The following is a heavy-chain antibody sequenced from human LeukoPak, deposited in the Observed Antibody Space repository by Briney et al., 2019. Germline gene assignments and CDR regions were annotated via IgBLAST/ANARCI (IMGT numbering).Heavy chain of an antibody. CDR2: IKEDGSAR. CDR1: GFIFSDYW. V-gene: IGHV3-7*01. CDR3: ARARGLLDY. Sequence: GGSLRLSCAASGFIFSDYWMSWVRQSPEKGLEWVANIKEDGSARYYVDSVKGRFTISRDNAKNSLYLQMNSLRAEDTAVYYCARARGLLDYWGQGTLVTVSS. D-gene: IGHD2-15*01. J-gene: IGHJ4*02.